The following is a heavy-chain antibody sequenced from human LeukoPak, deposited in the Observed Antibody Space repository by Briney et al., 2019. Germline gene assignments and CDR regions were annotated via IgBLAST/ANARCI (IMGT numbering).Heavy chain of an antibody. Sequence: GGSLRLSCAASGFTFSSYAMSWVRQAPGKGLVWVSRIASDGSTVYADSVKGRFTISRDNAKDTVYLQMNSLRVEDTAVYYCIGSGGWPGYWGQGTLVTVSS. V-gene: IGHV3-74*01. CDR1: GFTFSSYA. D-gene: IGHD1-26*01. CDR3: IGSGGWPGY. CDR2: IASDGST. J-gene: IGHJ4*02.